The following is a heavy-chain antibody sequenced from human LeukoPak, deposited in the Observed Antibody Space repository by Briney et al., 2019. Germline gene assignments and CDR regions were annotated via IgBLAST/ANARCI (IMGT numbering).Heavy chain of an antibody. CDR2: INHSGST. D-gene: IGHD4-17*01. Sequence: PSETLSLTCAVYGGSFSGYYWSWIRQPPGKGLEWIGEINHSGSTNYNPSLKSRVTISVDTSKNQFSLKLSSVTAADTAVYYCARGGYGDYGLWSYWGQGTLVTVSS. CDR1: GGSFSGYY. V-gene: IGHV4-34*01. J-gene: IGHJ4*02. CDR3: ARGGYGDYGLWSY.